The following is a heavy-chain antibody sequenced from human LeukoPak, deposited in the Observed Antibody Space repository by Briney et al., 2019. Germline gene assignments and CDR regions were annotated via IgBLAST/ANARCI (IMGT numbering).Heavy chain of an antibody. CDR2: IYYSGST. D-gene: IGHD3-22*01. V-gene: IGHV4-59*01. J-gene: IGHJ3*02. Sequence: PSETLSLTCTVSGGSISSYYWSWIRQPPGKGLEWIGYIYYSGSTNYNPSLKSRVTISVDTSKNQFSLKLSSVTAADTAVYYCARRTDGIVVVIDDAFDIRGQGTMVTVSS. CDR1: GGSISSYY. CDR3: ARRTDGIVVVIDDAFDI.